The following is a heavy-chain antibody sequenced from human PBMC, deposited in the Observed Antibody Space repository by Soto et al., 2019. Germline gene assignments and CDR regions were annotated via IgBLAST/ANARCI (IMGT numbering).Heavy chain of an antibody. Sequence: TGWSLRLSCVSSVFTFISYGMHWVRQAPGKGLEWVAVIWYDASDKYYAESVKGRFTISRDNTKNTMYLQMNSLRAEDTAVYYCARDPIGPGIFDYWGQGTLVTVSS. D-gene: IGHD1-26*01. V-gene: IGHV3-33*01. CDR3: ARDPIGPGIFDY. CDR2: IWYDASDK. CDR1: VFTFISYG. J-gene: IGHJ4*02.